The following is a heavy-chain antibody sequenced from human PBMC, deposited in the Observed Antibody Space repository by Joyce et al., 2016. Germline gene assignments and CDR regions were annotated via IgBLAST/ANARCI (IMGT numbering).Heavy chain of an antibody. CDR3: ARMGGGPFDY. D-gene: IGHD3-16*01. CDR2: IYYRGST. CDR1: GYSISTNYW. Sequence: QVQLQESGPGLVKPSDTLSLTCSVSGYSISTNYWWGWLRQPPGKGLEWIGYIYYRGSTYYNPSLGSRVTMSVDTSKNQFSLKLSSVTAVDTAVYYCARMGGGPFDYWGQGTLVTVSS. J-gene: IGHJ4*02. V-gene: IGHV4-28*01.